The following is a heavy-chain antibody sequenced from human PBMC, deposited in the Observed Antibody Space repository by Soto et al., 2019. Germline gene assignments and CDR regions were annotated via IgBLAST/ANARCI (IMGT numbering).Heavy chain of an antibody. D-gene: IGHD3-22*01. CDR3: TPYYDSSGYNN. J-gene: IGHJ4*02. CDR1: GFTFSGSA. Sequence: TGGSLRLSCAASGFTFSGSAMHWVRQASGKGLEWVGRIRSKANSYATAYAASVKGRFTISRDDSKNTAYLQMNSLKTEDTAVYYCTPYYDSSGYNNWGQGTLVTVSS. V-gene: IGHV3-73*01. CDR2: IRSKANSYAT.